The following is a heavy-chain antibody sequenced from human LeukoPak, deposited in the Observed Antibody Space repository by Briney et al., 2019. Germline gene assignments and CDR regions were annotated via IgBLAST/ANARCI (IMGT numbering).Heavy chain of an antibody. V-gene: IGHV3-48*04. J-gene: IGHJ4*02. Sequence: AGGSLRLSCAASGFTFSSYGMSWIRQAPGKGLEWVSYISSSGSTMYYTDSVKGRFTISRDNAKNSLYLQMNSLRAEDTAVYYCARDRRIAAAGWRPLFDYWGQGTLVTVSS. CDR3: ARDRRIAAAGWRPLFDY. CDR1: GFTFSSYG. D-gene: IGHD6-13*01. CDR2: ISSSGSTM.